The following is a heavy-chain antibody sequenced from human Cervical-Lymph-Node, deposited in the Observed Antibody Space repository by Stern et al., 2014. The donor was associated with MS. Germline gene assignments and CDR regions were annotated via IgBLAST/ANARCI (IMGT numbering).Heavy chain of an antibody. CDR3: ARGRIGRNSSWYYS. CDR2: INHSGST. D-gene: IGHD6-13*01. J-gene: IGHJ5*02. Sequence: QVQLQQWGAGLLKPSETLSLTCAAYGGSFRGYSWTWIRQPPGKGLEWLGEINHSGSTNYNPSLKSRVTISVDTPKNQFSLKLSSVTAADTAVYYCARGRIGRNSSWYYSWGQGTLVTVSS. V-gene: IGHV4-34*01. CDR1: GGSFRGYS.